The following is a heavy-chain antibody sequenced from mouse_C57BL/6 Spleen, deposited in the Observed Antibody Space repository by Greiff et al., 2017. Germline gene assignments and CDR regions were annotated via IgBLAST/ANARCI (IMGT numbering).Heavy chain of an antibody. CDR2: INPNNGGT. V-gene: IGHV1-26*01. CDR1: GYTFTDYY. Sequence: VQLQQSGPELVKPGASVKISCKASGYTFTDYYMNWVKQSHGKSLEWIGDINPNNGGTSYNQKFKGKATLTVDKSSSTAYMELRSLTSEDSAVYYCASDYGSFDYWGQGTTLTVSS. CDR3: ASDYGSFDY. D-gene: IGHD1-1*01. J-gene: IGHJ2*01.